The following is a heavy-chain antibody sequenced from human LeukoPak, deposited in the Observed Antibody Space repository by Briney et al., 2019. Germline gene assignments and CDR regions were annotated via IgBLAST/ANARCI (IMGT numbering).Heavy chain of an antibody. D-gene: IGHD6-19*01. J-gene: IGHJ5*02. V-gene: IGHV1-18*01. CDR2: ISAYNGNT. CDR1: GYTFTSYG. CDR3: ARARNPHARIAVAGTSWFDP. Sequence: GASVKVSCKASGYTFTSYGISWVRQAPGQGLEWMGWISAYNGNTNYAQKLQGRVTMTTDTSTSTAYMELRSLRSDDTAVYYCARARNPHARIAVAGTSWFDPWGQGTLVTVSS.